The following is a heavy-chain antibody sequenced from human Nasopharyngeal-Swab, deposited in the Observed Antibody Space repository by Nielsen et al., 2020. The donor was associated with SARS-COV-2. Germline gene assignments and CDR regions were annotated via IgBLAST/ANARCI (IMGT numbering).Heavy chain of an antibody. CDR2: ISGGAGST. J-gene: IGHJ4*02. D-gene: IGHD1-7*01. Sequence: LSLTCAASGFTFSSFAMAWVRQAPGKGLDWVSTISGGAGSTYYADSVKGRFTISRDNSKNTLYLQLNSLGAEDTAAYFCAKGPRYNWDYPSTYFDCWGQGTLVTVSS. CDR1: GFTFSSFA. V-gene: IGHV3-23*01. CDR3: AKGPRYNWDYPSTYFDC.